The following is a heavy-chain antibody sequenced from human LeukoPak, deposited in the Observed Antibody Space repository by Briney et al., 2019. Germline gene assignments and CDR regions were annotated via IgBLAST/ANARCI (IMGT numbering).Heavy chain of an antibody. CDR2: INQDGSDE. V-gene: IGHV3-7*01. J-gene: IGHJ4*02. CDR3: ARVSRGIFLAADN. CDR1: GFTLSDYW. D-gene: IGHD3-3*01. Sequence: GGSLRLSCAASGFTLSDYWMSWVRQAPGKGLEWVANINQDGSDENYVDSVKGRFTISRDDAKNSLYLQMSSLRAEDTAVYYCARVSRGIFLAADNWGQGTLVTVSS.